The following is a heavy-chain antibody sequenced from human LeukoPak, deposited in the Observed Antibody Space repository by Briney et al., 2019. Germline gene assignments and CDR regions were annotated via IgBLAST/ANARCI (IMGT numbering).Heavy chain of an antibody. CDR3: AKETRYSSSSAFDI. J-gene: IGHJ3*02. CDR2: ITSSSAYT. D-gene: IGHD6-6*01. Sequence: GRSLRLSCAASGFNLSSYTMNWVRQAPGKGLEWVSSITSSSAYTYYSDSVKGRFTISRDNSKNTLYLQMNSLRAEDTAVYYCAKETRYSSSSAFDIWGQGTMVTVSS. V-gene: IGHV3-23*01. CDR1: GFNLSSYT.